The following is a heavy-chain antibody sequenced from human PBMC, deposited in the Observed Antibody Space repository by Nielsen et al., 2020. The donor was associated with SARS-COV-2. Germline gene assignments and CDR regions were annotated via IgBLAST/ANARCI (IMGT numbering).Heavy chain of an antibody. CDR2: IIPIFGTA. D-gene: IGHD5-18*01. Sequence: SVKVSCKASVGTFSSYAISWVRQAPGQGLEWMGGIIPIFGTANYAQKFQGRVTITADESTSTAYMELSSLRSEDTAVYYCARGPPAMVYYYYYYMDVWGKGTTVTVSS. J-gene: IGHJ6*03. V-gene: IGHV1-69*13. CDR3: ARGPPAMVYYYYYYMDV. CDR1: VGTFSSYA.